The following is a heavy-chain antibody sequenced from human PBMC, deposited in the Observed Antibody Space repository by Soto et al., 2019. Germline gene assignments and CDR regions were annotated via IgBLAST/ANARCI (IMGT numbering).Heavy chain of an antibody. CDR2: ISGSGAGT. V-gene: IGHV3-23*01. D-gene: IGHD6-19*01. CDR3: AKEALTVAGNNFDS. Sequence: LLESGGGLVQPGGSLRLSCAASGFTFTTYAMGWVRQAPGKGLEWVSSISGSGAGTFYADSVKGRFTIPRDNAKNLVSLQLNGLRGNDTALYYCAKEALTVAGNNFDSWGQGTLVTVSS. J-gene: IGHJ4*02. CDR1: GFTFTTYA.